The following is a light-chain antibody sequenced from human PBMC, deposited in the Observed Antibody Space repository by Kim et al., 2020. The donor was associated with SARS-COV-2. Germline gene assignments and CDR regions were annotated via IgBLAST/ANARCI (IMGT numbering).Light chain of an antibody. V-gene: IGLV2-14*03. CDR2: DVS. CDR3: LSYTSSSTPYV. CDR1: SSDVGGYNY. Sequence: QSALTQPASVSESPGQSITISCTGTSSDVGGYNYVSWYQQHPGKAPKLIISDVSDRPSGVSNRFSGSKSGNTASLTISGLQAEDEADYYCLSYTSSSTPYVFGTGTKVTVL. J-gene: IGLJ1*01.